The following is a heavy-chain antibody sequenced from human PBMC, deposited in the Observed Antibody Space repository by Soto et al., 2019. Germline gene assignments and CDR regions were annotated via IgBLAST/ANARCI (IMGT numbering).Heavy chain of an antibody. D-gene: IGHD5-18*01. J-gene: IGHJ3*02. CDR3: ARRDDSEAFDI. CDR2: IYRGGGT. Sequence: SGGGLFQPGGSLRISCAGSGLSVSWEYISWVRQPPGKGLEWVSIIYRGGGTYYADSAKGRCIISRDASKNMVFLQVNNLRAEDTAIYYCARRDDSEAFDIWGQGTTVTVSS. CDR1: GLSVSWEY. V-gene: IGHV3-53*01.